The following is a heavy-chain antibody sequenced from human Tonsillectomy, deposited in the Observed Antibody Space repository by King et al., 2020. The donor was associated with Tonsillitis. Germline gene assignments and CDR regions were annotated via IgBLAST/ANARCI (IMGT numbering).Heavy chain of an antibody. D-gene: IGHD6-13*01. CDR3: ARDPYSTSWYDLYYHYDMDV. V-gene: IGHV1-2*02. Sequence: QLQLVQSGAEMKKPGASVKVSCKASGYTFTGYYMHWVRLAPGQGLEWMGWINPNTGGTNYAQKFQGRVTMTRDTSISTAYMELSRLRSDDTAVYYCARDPYSTSWYDLYYHYDMDVWGQGTTVTVSS. CDR1: GYTFTGYY. J-gene: IGHJ6*02. CDR2: INPNTGGT.